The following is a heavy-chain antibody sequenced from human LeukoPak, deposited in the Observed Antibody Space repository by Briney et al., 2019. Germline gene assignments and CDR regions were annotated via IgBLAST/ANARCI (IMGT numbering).Heavy chain of an antibody. CDR1: GFIFSNSN. CDR2: ISSSSSYI. Sequence: GGSLRLSCAASGFIFSNSNINWVRQAPGKGLEWVSSISSSSSYISYADSVKGRFTISRDNAKTSLYLQMNSLRAEDTAVYYCARRTGDCFDYWGQGALVTVSS. J-gene: IGHJ4*02. V-gene: IGHV3-21*01. CDR3: ARRTGDCFDY. D-gene: IGHD7-27*01.